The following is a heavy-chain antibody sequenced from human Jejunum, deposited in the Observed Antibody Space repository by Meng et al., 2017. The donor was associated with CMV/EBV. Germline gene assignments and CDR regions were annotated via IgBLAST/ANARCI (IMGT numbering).Heavy chain of an antibody. D-gene: IGHD3-16*01. J-gene: IGHJ6*02. CDR1: GYTFTDYG. V-gene: IGHV1-18*01. CDR3: ARGQYYQYYYGLDV. CDR2: SSTYTGDT. Sequence: SGYTFTDYGITWVRQAPGQGLEWLGWSSTYTGDTNYAQKFQGRVTMTTDISTSTAFMDLRSLKSDDTAVYYCARGQYYQYYYGLDVWGLGTTVTVSS.